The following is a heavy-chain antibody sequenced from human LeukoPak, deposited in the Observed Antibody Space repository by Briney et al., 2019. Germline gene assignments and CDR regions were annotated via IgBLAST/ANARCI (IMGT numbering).Heavy chain of an antibody. V-gene: IGHV4-61*01. CDR1: GGSVSRGSYY. CDR2: IYYSGST. J-gene: IGHJ4*02. Sequence: PSETLSLTCTVSGGSVSRGSYYWSWIRQPPGKGLEWNGYIYYSGSTNYNPSLKSRVTISIDRSKNQFSLKLSSVTAADTAVYYCARVTNYGSGSYSDFDFWGQGTLVTVPS. D-gene: IGHD3-10*01. CDR3: ARVTNYGSGSYSDFDF.